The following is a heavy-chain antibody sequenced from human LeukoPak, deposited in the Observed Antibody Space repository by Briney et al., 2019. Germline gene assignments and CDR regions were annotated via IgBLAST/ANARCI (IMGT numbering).Heavy chain of an antibody. V-gene: IGHV3-21*01. CDR3: AELGITMIGGV. CDR1: AFTFSNYN. J-gene: IGHJ6*04. CDR2: ISTSSSYT. D-gene: IGHD3-10*02. Sequence: KPGRSLRLSWAAAAFTFSNYNMSWVRPAPGKGLGWVSSISTSSSYTYHADSVKGRFTSTRDNAKKSLYLQMNSLRAEDTAVYYCAELGITMIGGVWGKGTTVTISS.